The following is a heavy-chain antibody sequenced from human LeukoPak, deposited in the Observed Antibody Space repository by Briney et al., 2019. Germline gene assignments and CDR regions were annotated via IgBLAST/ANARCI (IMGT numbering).Heavy chain of an antibody. V-gene: IGHV4-38-2*02. Sequence: SETLSLTCTVSGYSISSGYYWGWIRQPPGKGLEWIGSIYHSGSTYYNPSLKSRVTISVDTSKNQFSLQLSSVTAADTAVYYCAGGGSSSWYRRGEYSSWGQGTLVTVSS. D-gene: IGHD6-13*01. J-gene: IGHJ5*02. CDR1: GYSISSGYY. CDR3: AGGGSSSWYRRGEYSS. CDR2: IYHSGST.